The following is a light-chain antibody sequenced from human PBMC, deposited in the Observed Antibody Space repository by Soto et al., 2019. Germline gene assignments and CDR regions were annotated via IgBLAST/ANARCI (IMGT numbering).Light chain of an antibody. CDR3: QEYNSWPYI. Sequence: EIVMTQSPATLSVFPGERATLSCRASQSVSSNLVWYQQKPGQAPKLLIYNTFTRATGIPVRFSGSGSGTDFTLTISIRQSEDLAVYYFQEYNSWPYIFGQGTKLEI. CDR1: QSVSSN. J-gene: IGKJ2*01. V-gene: IGKV3-15*01. CDR2: NTF.